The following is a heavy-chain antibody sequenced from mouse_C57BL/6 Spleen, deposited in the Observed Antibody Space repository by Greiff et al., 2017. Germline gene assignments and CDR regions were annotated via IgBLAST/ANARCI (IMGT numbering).Heavy chain of an antibody. Sequence: EVQLQQSGAELVRPGASVKLSCTASGFNIKDDYMHWVKQRPEQGLEWIGWIDPENGDTEYASKFQGKATITADTSSNTAYLQLSSLTSEDTAVYYCSKPSLLTTVVADAMDYWGQGTSVTVSS. D-gene: IGHD1-1*01. J-gene: IGHJ4*01. CDR3: SKPSLLTTVVADAMDY. CDR2: IDPENGDT. CDR1: GFNIKDDY. V-gene: IGHV14-4*01.